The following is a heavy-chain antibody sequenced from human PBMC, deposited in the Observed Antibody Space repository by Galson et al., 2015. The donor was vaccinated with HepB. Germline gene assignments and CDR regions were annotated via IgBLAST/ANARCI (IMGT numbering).Heavy chain of an antibody. J-gene: IGHJ4*02. CDR3: ARDLTVGATLDY. Sequence: SLRLSCAASGFTFSNYWMSWVRQAPGKGLEWVANIKQDGSGEYYVDSVKGRFTISRDNAKNSLYLQMNSLRAEDTAVYYCARDLTVGATLDYWGQGTLVTVSS. D-gene: IGHD1-26*01. V-gene: IGHV3-7*01. CDR1: GFTFSNYW. CDR2: IKQDGSGE.